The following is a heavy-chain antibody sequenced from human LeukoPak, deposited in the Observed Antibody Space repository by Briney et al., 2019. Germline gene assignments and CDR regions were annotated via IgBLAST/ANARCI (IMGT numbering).Heavy chain of an antibody. CDR1: GGSIRGYF. D-gene: IGHD3-10*01. CDR3: AKYDSGSLLL. J-gene: IGHJ4*02. CDR2: IYTSGST. V-gene: IGHV4-59*10. Sequence: SETLSLTCTVSGGSIRGYFWSWIRQPVGKRLEWIGRIYTSGSTDYNPSLKSRVTLSVDTSQNRFFLKLTSVTAADTAVYYCAKYDSGSLLLWGQGTLVTVSS.